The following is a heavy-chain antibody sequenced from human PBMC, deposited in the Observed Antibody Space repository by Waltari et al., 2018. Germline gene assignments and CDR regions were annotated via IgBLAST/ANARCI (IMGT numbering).Heavy chain of an antibody. J-gene: IGHJ3*02. CDR3: ASAFLADAFDI. V-gene: IGHV3-74*01. Sequence: EVQLVESGGGLVQPGGSLRLSCSASGFTFSRYWMHWARQAPGKGLVWVSRINTDGSSTSYADSVKGRFTISRDNAKNTLYLQMNSLRAEDTAVYYCASAFLADAFDIWGQGTMVTVSS. CDR2: INTDGSST. CDR1: GFTFSRYW.